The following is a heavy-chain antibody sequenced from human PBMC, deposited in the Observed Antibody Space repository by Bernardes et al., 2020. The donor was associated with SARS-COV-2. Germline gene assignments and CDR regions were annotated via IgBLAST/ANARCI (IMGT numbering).Heavy chain of an antibody. Sequence: GGSLRLLCTASGFTFSSSAMHWVRQAPGKGPEWVAVISNDGSIKYYTDSVKGRFTISRDNSKNTLYLLMNSLRTDDTAVYYCTRGLELELITWFDYWGQGTLVTVSS. J-gene: IGHJ4*02. CDR1: GFTFSSSA. CDR2: ISNDGSIK. D-gene: IGHD1-7*01. CDR3: TRGLELELITWFDY. V-gene: IGHV3-30-3*01.